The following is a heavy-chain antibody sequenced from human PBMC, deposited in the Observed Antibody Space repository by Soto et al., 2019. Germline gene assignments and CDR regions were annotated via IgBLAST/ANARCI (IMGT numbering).Heavy chain of an antibody. V-gene: IGHV3-74*01. J-gene: IGHJ4*02. CDR1: GFTFSSYW. CDR3: ARVPKRIAARPGFDY. Sequence: EVQLVESGGGLVQPGGSLRLSCAASGFTFSSYWMHWVRQAPGKGLVWVSRINSDGSSTSYADSVKGRFTISRDNAKNTLYLQMNSLRAEDTAVYYCARVPKRIAARPGFDYWGQGTLVTVSS. CDR2: INSDGSST. D-gene: IGHD6-6*01.